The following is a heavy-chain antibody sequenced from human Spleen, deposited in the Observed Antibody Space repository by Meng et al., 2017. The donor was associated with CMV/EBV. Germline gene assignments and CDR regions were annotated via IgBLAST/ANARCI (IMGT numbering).Heavy chain of an antibody. D-gene: IGHD6-19*01. Sequence: QVRQVQSGAVVKKPGASVKGSCKASGYTFTSYGISWVRQAPGQGLEWMGWISAYNGNTNYAQKLQGRVTMTTDTSTSTAYMELRSLRSDDTAVYYCAASGAVAGALDYWGQGTLVTVSS. CDR3: AASGAVAGALDY. CDR1: GYTFTSYG. CDR2: ISAYNGNT. J-gene: IGHJ4*02. V-gene: IGHV1-18*01.